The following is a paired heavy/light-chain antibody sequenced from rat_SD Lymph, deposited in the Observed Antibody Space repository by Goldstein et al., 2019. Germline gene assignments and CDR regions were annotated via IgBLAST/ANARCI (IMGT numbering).Heavy chain of an antibody. CDR3: AMGGAELDY. D-gene: IGHD3-7*01. CDR2: IDPANGNT. V-gene: IGHV1-11*01. J-gene: IGHJ2*01. Sequence: EVQLQQSGAELGKPGTSVKLSCKVSGYNIRSTYMHWVNQRPGKGLEWIGRIDPANGNTIYAEKFKSKATLTADTSSNTAYMQLSQLKSDDTAIYFCAMGGAELDYWGQGVMVTVSS. CDR1: GYNIRSTY.
Light chain of an antibody. CDR2: SGS. J-gene: IGKJ2-3*01. Sequence: DVQMTQSPSYLAASPGESVSISCKASKSINTYLAWYQEKPGKTNKLLIYSGSTLQSGTPSRFSGSGSGTDFTLTIRSLEPEDFAVYYCQQHNEYPYTFGAGTKLELK. CDR1: KSINTY. V-gene: IGKV16S1*01. CDR3: QQHNEYPYT.